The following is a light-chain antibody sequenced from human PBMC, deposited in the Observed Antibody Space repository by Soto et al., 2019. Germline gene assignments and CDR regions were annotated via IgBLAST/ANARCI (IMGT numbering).Light chain of an antibody. CDR2: SNT. V-gene: IGLV1-40*01. CDR3: QSYDTSLSGSRV. CDR1: SSNIGAGYD. Sequence: QSVLTQPPSVSGAPGQRVTICCTGSSSNIGAGYDVHWYQQVPGTAPKLLIYSNTNRPSGVPDRFSGSKSGTSASLAITGLQAEDEADYYCQSYDTSLSGSRVFGGGTKLTVL. J-gene: IGLJ2*01.